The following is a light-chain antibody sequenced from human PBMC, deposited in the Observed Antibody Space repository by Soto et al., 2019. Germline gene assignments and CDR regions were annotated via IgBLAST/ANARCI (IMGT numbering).Light chain of an antibody. V-gene: IGKV4-1*01. Sequence: EIVLTQSPGTLSLSPGERVTLSCRASQSVSGGNLAWYQQKPGQPPKLLIYWASTRESGVPDRFSGSGSGTDFTLTISSLQAEDVAVYYCQQYYSTPPTFGQGTKVDIK. CDR1: QSVSGGN. CDR2: WAS. J-gene: IGKJ1*01. CDR3: QQYYSTPPT.